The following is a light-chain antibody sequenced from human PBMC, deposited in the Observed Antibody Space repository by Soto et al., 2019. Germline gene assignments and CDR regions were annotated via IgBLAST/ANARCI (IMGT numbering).Light chain of an antibody. CDR1: QSISSW. CDR3: QQYKNWPQWT. Sequence: DIQMTQSPSTLSASVGDRVTITCRSSQSISSWLAWYQQKPGKAHKLLIYDASSLESGVPSRFSGSVSGTEFTLTISSLQSEDFAVYYGQQYKNWPQWTFGQGTK. CDR2: DAS. J-gene: IGKJ1*01. V-gene: IGKV1-5*01.